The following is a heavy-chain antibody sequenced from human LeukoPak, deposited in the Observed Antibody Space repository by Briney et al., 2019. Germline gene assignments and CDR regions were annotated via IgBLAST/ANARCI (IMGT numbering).Heavy chain of an antibody. CDR1: GYSISSGYY. D-gene: IGHD4-17*01. CDR2: IYYSGST. V-gene: IGHV4-38-2*02. J-gene: IGHJ6*03. Sequence: PSETLSLTCTVSGYSISSGYYWGWIRQPPGKGLEWVGYIYYSGSTNYNPSLKSRVTISVDTSKNQFSLKLSSVTAADTAVYYCARGATVTYYYYYYMDVWGKGTTVTISS. CDR3: ARGATVTYYYYYYMDV.